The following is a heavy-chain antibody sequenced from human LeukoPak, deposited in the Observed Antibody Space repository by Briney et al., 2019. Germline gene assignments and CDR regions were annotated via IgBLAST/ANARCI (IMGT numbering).Heavy chain of an antibody. V-gene: IGHV1-18*01. D-gene: IGHD6-19*01. CDR2: ISAYNGDT. J-gene: IGHJ4*02. CDR1: GYIFTTYG. CDR3: ARDLKMGYSSGRYSWGTGSSNDY. Sequence: ASVKVSCKTSGYIFTTYGVTWVRQAPRQGLEWMGWISAYNGDTYYAQKFQGRFTMTTDTSTSTAYMELRSLRSDDTAVYYCARDLKMGYSSGRYSWGTGSSNDYWGQGTLVTVSS.